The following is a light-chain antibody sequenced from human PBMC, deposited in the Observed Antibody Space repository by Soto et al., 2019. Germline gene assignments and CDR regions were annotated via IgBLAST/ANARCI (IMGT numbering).Light chain of an antibody. Sequence: DIQMTQSPSSLSASVGDTVTITCRASQGINNFLAWFQQKPGKAPKSLIYDASSLQSGVPSKFSGSGSGTDFPLPISRLQPEDFATYYCQQYHSYPVTFGGGTKVEIK. V-gene: IGKV1-16*02. CDR3: QQYHSYPVT. CDR1: QGINNF. CDR2: DAS. J-gene: IGKJ4*01.